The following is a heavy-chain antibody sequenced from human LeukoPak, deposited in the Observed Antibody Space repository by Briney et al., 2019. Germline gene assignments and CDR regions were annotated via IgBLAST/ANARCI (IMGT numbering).Heavy chain of an antibody. J-gene: IGHJ4*02. V-gene: IGHV4-31*11. CDR2: IYYSGST. D-gene: IGHD1-26*01. CDR3: AAYSGSSYFDY. CDR1: GGSFSGYY. Sequence: PSETLCLTCAVYGGSFSGYYWSWIRQHPGEGLEWIGYIYYSGSTYYNPSLKSRVTISVDTSKNQFSLKLSSVTAADTAVYYCAAYSGSSYFDYWGQGTLVTVSS.